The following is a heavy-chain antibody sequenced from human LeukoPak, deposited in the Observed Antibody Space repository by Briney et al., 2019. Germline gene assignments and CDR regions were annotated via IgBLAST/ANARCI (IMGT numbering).Heavy chain of an antibody. J-gene: IGHJ4*02. Sequence: PGGSLRLSCAASGFTFSSYGMHWVRQAPGKGLEWVAFIRYDGSNKYYADSVKGRFTISRDNSKNTLYPQMNSLRAEDTAVYYCAKSGRYDSSGPLFDYWGQGTLVTVSS. CDR1: GFTFSSYG. CDR2: IRYDGSNK. D-gene: IGHD3-22*01. V-gene: IGHV3-30*02. CDR3: AKSGRYDSSGPLFDY.